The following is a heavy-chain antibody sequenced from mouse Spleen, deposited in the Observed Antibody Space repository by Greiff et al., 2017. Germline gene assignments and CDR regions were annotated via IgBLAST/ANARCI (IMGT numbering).Heavy chain of an antibody. D-gene: IGHD1-1*01. Sequence: VQLKQSGPELVKPGASVKISCKASGYSFTDYNMSWVKQSNGKSLEWIGVINPNYGTTSYNQKFKGKATLTVDQSSSTAYMQLNSLTSEDSAVYYCARSGYYGSSPAWFAYWGQGTLVTVSA. V-gene: IGHV1-39*01. J-gene: IGHJ3*01. CDR1: GYSFTDYN. CDR3: ARSGYYGSSPAWFAY. CDR2: INPNYGTT.